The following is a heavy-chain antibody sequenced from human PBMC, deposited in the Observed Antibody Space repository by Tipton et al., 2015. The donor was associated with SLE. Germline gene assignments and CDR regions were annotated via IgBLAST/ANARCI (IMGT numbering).Heavy chain of an antibody. CDR3: AGRFSSSWFYYYGMDV. Sequence: TLSLTCTVSGGSISSSSYYWGWIRQPPGKGLEWIGEINHSGSTNYNPSLKSRVTISVDTSKNQFSLKLSSVTAADTAVYYCAGRFSSSWFYYYGMDVWGQGTTVTVSS. J-gene: IGHJ6*02. V-gene: IGHV4-39*07. D-gene: IGHD6-13*01. CDR1: GGSISSSSYY. CDR2: INHSGST.